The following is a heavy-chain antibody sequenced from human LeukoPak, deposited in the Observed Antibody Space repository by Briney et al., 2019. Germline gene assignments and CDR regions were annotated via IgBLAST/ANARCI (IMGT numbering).Heavy chain of an antibody. CDR3: ARRGDERTFDY. V-gene: IGHV4-39*01. D-gene: IGHD3-10*01. Sequence: SGTLSLTCTVSGGSISSSSYYWGWIRQPPGKGLEWIGSIYYSGSTYYNPSLKSRVTISVDTSKNQFSLKLSSVTAADTAVYYCARRGDERTFDYWGQGTLVTVSS. J-gene: IGHJ4*02. CDR1: GGSISSSSYY. CDR2: IYYSGST.